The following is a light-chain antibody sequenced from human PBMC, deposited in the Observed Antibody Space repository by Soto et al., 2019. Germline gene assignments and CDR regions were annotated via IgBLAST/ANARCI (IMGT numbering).Light chain of an antibody. J-gene: IGKJ1*01. CDR3: QQRLNAPWT. Sequence: EIVLTQSPATLSLSPGERATLSCRASQSVNNYLVWYQQKPGQAPRALVYDASNRATGIPARFSGSGSGTEFTLTISGLEPEDFAVYYGQQRLNAPWTFGQGTKVEIK. V-gene: IGKV3-11*01. CDR1: QSVNNY. CDR2: DAS.